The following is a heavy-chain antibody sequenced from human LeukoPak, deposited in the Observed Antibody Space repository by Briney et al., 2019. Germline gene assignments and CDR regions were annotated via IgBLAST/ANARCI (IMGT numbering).Heavy chain of an antibody. CDR3: GREGSGSFSIGD. Sequence: GGSLRLSCSASGFTFVSYWMTWVRQAPGKGLEWVANIKQDGSEKYYADSVKGRFTISRDNAKNSLYLQMDSLRVEDTALYYCGREGSGSFSIGDWGQGTLVTVSS. CDR1: GFTFVSYW. V-gene: IGHV3-7*01. J-gene: IGHJ4*02. CDR2: IKQDGSEK. D-gene: IGHD1-26*01.